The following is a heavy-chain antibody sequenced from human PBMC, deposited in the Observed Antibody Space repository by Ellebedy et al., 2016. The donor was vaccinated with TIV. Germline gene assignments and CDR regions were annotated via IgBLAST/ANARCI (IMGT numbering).Heavy chain of an antibody. CDR2: IYPGDSDT. CDR3: ARRTYCGGDCYGYYFDY. Sequence: GESLKISXKGSGYSFTSYWIGWVRQLPGKGLEWMGIIYPGDSDTRYSPSFQGQVTISADKSISTAYLQWSSLKASDTAMYYCARRTYCGGDCYGYYFDYWGQGTLVTVAS. CDR1: GYSFTSYW. J-gene: IGHJ4*02. V-gene: IGHV5-51*01. D-gene: IGHD2-21*02.